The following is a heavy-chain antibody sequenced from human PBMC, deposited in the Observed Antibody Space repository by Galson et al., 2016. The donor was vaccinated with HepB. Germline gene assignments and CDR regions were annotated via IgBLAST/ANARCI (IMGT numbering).Heavy chain of an antibody. CDR2: IFHGGST. Sequence: SETLSLTCIVSGDSINSTIWWSWVRQPPGKGLEWIGEIFHGGSTSYNPSLTSRATMSLDKSKTLVSLELISVTAADTAVYYCARGPVGTMGHSFDIWGQGTMVTVSS. CDR3: ARGPVGTMGHSFDI. D-gene: IGHD1/OR15-1a*01. J-gene: IGHJ3*02. CDR1: GDSINSTIW. V-gene: IGHV4-4*02.